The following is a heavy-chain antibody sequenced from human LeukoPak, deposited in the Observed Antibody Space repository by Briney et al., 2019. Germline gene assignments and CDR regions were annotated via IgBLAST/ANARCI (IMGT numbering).Heavy chain of an antibody. Sequence: GGSLRLSCAASGFTFSSYAMSWVRQAPGKGLERVSAISGSGGSTYYADSVKGRFTISRDNAKNSLYLQMNSLRAEDTAVYYCARGLDYYGSGSYLFWSYYYGMDVWGQGTTVTVSS. D-gene: IGHD3-10*01. CDR3: ARGLDYYGSGSYLFWSYYYGMDV. J-gene: IGHJ6*02. CDR1: GFTFSSYA. V-gene: IGHV3-23*01. CDR2: ISGSGGST.